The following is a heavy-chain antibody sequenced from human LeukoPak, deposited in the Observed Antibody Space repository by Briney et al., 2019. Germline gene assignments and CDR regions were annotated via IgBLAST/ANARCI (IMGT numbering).Heavy chain of an antibody. J-gene: IGHJ4*02. CDR3: ARHGGYSSGWYDVRRSSGGYYFDY. CDR2: IYYSGST. Sequence: SETLSLTCTVSGGSISSYYWSWIRQPPGKGLEWIGYIYYSGSTNYNPSLKSRVTISVDTSKNQFSLKLSSVTAADTAVYYRARHGGYSSGWYDVRRSSGGYYFDYWGQGTLVTVSS. V-gene: IGHV4-59*08. CDR1: GGSISSYY. D-gene: IGHD6-19*01.